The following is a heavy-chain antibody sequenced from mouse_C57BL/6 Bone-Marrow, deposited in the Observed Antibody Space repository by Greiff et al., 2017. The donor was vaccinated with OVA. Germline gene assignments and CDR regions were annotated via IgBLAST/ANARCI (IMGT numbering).Heavy chain of an antibody. Sequence: QVQLQQSGAELARPGASVKLSCKASGYTFTSYGISWVKQRPGQGLEWIGEIYPRSGNTYYNEKFKGKATLTADKSSSTAYMELRSLTSEDSAVDFCARFDYGSRFDYWGQGTTLTVSS. V-gene: IGHV1-81*01. CDR3: ARFDYGSRFDY. CDR1: GYTFTSYG. D-gene: IGHD1-1*01. J-gene: IGHJ2*01. CDR2: IYPRSGNT.